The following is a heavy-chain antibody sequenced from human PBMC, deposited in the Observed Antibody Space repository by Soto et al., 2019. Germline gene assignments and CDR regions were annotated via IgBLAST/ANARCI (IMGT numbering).Heavy chain of an antibody. V-gene: IGHV3-30-3*01. CDR1: GFTFSSYA. Sequence: PGGSLRLSCAASGFTFSSYAMHWVRQAPGKGLEWVAVISYDGSNKYYADSVKGRFTISRDNSKNTLYLQMNSLRAEDTAVYYCARVGNYYDSSGYLETLLFDYWGQGTLVTVSS. CDR3: ARVGNYYDSSGYLETLLFDY. J-gene: IGHJ4*02. D-gene: IGHD3-22*01. CDR2: ISYDGSNK.